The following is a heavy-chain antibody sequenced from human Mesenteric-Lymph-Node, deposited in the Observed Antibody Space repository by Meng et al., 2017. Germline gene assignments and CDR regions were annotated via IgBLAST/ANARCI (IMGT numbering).Heavy chain of an antibody. CDR3: AKVQSVFRGVRVGGDAFDI. CDR2: FVPEDGET. D-gene: IGHD3-10*01. CDR1: GYTLTELS. V-gene: IGHV1-24*01. J-gene: IGHJ3*02. Sequence: ASVKVICKVSGYTLTELSIHWVRQAPGKGLEWMGGFVPEDGETIYAQRFQGRVTMTEDTSTDTAYMELSSLRSEDTAVYYCAKVQSVFRGVRVGGDAFDIWGQGTVVTVSS.